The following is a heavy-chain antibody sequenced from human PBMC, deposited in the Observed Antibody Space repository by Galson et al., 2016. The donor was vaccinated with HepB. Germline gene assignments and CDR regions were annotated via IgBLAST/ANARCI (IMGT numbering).Heavy chain of an antibody. J-gene: IGHJ4*02. Sequence: SLRLSCAASGFTFNIYAMSWVRQAPGKGLEWVAAIAGSGAPTNFADSVKGRFTISRDNSKNRLYLQMNSLRAEDTAVYYCAKGLYGDYSYFDDWGQGTLVTVSS. CDR1: GFTFNIYA. V-gene: IGHV3-23*01. D-gene: IGHD4-17*01. CDR3: AKGLYGDYSYFDD. CDR2: IAGSGAPT.